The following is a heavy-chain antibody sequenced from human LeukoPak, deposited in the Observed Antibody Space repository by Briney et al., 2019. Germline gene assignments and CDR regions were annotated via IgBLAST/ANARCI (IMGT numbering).Heavy chain of an antibody. CDR3: ARSSSYFTYFDL. D-gene: IGHD2/OR15-2a*01. CDR1: GFIFSSYA. V-gene: IGHV3-48*04. CDR2: MSSTGNTI. J-gene: IGHJ2*01. Sequence: PGGSLRLSCAASGFIFSSYAMSWVRQAPGKGLEWISYMSSTGNTIYYAESVKGRFTVSRDSANNSMSLQMTSLRAEDSAVYYCARSSSYFTYFDLWGRDTLVTVSS.